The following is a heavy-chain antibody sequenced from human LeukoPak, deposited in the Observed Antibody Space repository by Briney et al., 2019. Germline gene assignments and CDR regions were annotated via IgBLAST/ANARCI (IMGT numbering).Heavy chain of an antibody. CDR1: GFTFSSYA. V-gene: IGHV3-23*01. Sequence: QPGGPLRLSCAASGFTFSSYAMSWVRQAPGKGLEWVSAISGSGGSTYYADSVKGRFTISRDNSKNTLYLQMNSLRAEDTAVYYCAKHLRIVYCSSTSCPWVLSFDYWGQGTLVTVSS. CDR2: ISGSGGST. J-gene: IGHJ4*02. D-gene: IGHD2-2*01. CDR3: AKHLRIVYCSSTSCPWVLSFDY.